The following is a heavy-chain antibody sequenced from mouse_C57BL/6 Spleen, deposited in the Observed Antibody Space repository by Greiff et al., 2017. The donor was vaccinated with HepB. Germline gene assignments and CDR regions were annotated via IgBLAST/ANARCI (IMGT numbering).Heavy chain of an antibody. CDR2: IYPGSGST. J-gene: IGHJ2*01. D-gene: IGHD1-1*01. V-gene: IGHV1-55*01. CDR3: ARERVITHYFDY. Sequence: QVQLQQPGAELVKPGASVKMSCKASGYTFTSYWITWVKQRPGQGLEWIGDIYPGSGSTNYNEKFKSKATLTVDTSSSTAYMQLSSLTSEDSAVYYCARERVITHYFDYWGQGTTLTVSS. CDR1: GYTFTSYW.